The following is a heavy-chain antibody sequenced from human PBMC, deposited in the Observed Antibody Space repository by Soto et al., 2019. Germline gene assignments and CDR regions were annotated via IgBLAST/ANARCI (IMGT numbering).Heavy chain of an antibody. CDR3: ARDYLVVPHRVIDY. Sequence: PGGSLRLSCAASGFTFSSYWMSWVRQAPGKGLGWVANIKQDGSEKYYVDSVKGRFTISRDNAKNSLYLQMNSLRAEDTAVYYCARDYLVVPHRVIDYWGQGTLVTVSS. V-gene: IGHV3-7*01. CDR2: IKQDGSEK. CDR1: GFTFSSYW. D-gene: IGHD2-2*01. J-gene: IGHJ4*02.